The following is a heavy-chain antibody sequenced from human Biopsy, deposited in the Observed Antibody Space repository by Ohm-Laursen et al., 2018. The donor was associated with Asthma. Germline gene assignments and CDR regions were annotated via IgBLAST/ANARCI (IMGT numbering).Heavy chain of an antibody. CDR2: INAGNGNT. Sequence: ASVKVSCKASGYTFISYAIHWVRQAPGQRLEWMGWINAGNGNTKYSQKFQGRVTITRDTSASTAYMELSSLRSEDTAVYYCARRGITGTTLDYWGQGTLVTVSS. CDR3: ARRGITGTTLDY. CDR1: GYTFISYA. D-gene: IGHD1-7*01. J-gene: IGHJ4*02. V-gene: IGHV1-3*01.